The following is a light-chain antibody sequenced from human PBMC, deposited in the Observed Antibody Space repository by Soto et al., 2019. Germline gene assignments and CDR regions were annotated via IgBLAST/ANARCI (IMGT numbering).Light chain of an antibody. V-gene: IGKV3-20*01. Sequence: EIVLTQSPGTLSLSPGDRATLSCRASQSVTSSYLAWYQHKPGQAPRLLIYGASNRATGIPDRFSGSGSGTDFALTINRQEPEDFAVYYCQQYGSSQTFGQGTKVEIK. CDR1: QSVTSSY. J-gene: IGKJ1*01. CDR2: GAS. CDR3: QQYGSSQT.